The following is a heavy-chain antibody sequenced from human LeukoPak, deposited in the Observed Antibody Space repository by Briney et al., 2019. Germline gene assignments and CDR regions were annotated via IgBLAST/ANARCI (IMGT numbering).Heavy chain of an antibody. Sequence: GGSLRLSCAASGFTFIDYDMHWVRQVIGKGLEWVSAIGIRGDTHYSGSVKGRFTISRENAESSLYLQMNSLRAEDTAVYYCARNYYDSTFGVYYFDYWGQGTLVTVSS. CDR2: IGIRGDT. V-gene: IGHV3-13*01. D-gene: IGHD3-22*01. CDR3: ARNYYDSTFGVYYFDY. CDR1: GFTFIDYD. J-gene: IGHJ4*02.